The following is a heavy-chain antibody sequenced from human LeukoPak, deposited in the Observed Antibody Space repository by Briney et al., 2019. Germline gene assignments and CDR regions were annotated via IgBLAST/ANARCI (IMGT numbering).Heavy chain of an antibody. CDR2: IWYDGSNK. D-gene: IGHD5-18*01. CDR3: AREPRSGYSYGSPDY. V-gene: IGHV3-33*08. CDR1: GFTFSSYW. J-gene: IGHJ4*02. Sequence: AGGSLRLSCAASGFTFSSYWMSWVRQAPGKGLEWVAVIWYDGSNKYYADSVKGRFTISRDNSKNTLYLQMNSLRAEDTAVYYCAREPRSGYSYGSPDYWGQGTLVTVSS.